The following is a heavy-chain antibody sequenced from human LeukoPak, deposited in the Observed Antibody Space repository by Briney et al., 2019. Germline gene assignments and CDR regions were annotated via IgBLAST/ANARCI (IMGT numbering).Heavy chain of an antibody. CDR1: GFTVSNNY. Sequence: GGSLRLSCAASGFTVSNNYMSWVRQAPGKGLEWVSVIYSGGNTYYADSVKGRFTISRDNSKNTLYLQMNSLRAEDTAVNYCAKNYGTATLDYWGQGTLVTVSS. CDR3: AKNYGTATLDY. J-gene: IGHJ4*02. D-gene: IGHD4-17*01. V-gene: IGHV3-66*02. CDR2: IYSGGNT.